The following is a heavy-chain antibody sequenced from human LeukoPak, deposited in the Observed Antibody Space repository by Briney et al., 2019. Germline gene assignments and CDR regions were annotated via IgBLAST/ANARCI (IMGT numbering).Heavy chain of an antibody. J-gene: IGHJ5*02. D-gene: IGHD3-3*01. CDR1: GGTFSSYA. CDR2: IIPIFGTA. V-gene: IGHV1-69*05. CDR3: ARGAAYDFWSGYIGNWFDP. Sequence: SVKVSCKASGGTFSSYAISSVRQAPGQGLEWMGRIIPIFGTANYAQKFQGRVTITTDESTSTAYMELSSLRSEGTAVYYCARGAAYDFWSGYIGNWFDPWGQGTLVTVSS.